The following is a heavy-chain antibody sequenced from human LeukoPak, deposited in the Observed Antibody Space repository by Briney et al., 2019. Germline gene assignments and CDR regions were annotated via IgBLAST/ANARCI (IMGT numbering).Heavy chain of an antibody. V-gene: IGHV3-30-3*01. D-gene: IGHD4-11*01. CDR2: ISYDGSNK. Sequence: GGSLRLSCAASGFTFSSYAMHWVRQAPGKGLEWVAVISYDGSNKYYADSVKGRFTISRDNSKNTLYLQMNSLRAEDTAVYYCARDGQVTTVAGRKGYYYYYYMDVWGKGTTVTVSS. CDR3: ARDGQVTTVAGRKGYYYYYYMDV. CDR1: GFTFSSYA. J-gene: IGHJ6*03.